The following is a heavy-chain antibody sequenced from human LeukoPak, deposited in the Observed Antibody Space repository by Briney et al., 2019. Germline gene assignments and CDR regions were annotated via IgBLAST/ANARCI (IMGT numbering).Heavy chain of an antibody. D-gene: IGHD6-13*01. CDR3: ATGYSSSWSYFDY. J-gene: IGHJ4*02. CDR2: IYHSGST. Sequence: PSETLSLTCTVSGYSISSGYYWGWIRPPPGKGLEWIGSIYHSGSTYYNPSLKSRVTISVDTSKNQFSLKLSSVTAADTAVYYCATGYSSSWSYFDYWGQGTLVTVSS. CDR1: GYSISSGYY. V-gene: IGHV4-38-2*02.